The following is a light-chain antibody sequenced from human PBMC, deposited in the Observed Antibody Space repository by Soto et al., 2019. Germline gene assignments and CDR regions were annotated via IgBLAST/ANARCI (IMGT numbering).Light chain of an antibody. CDR3: QQYGSSRT. CDR2: GAS. Sequence: EIVLTQSPGTLSLSPGERATLSRRASQSVSSSYLAWYQQKPGQAPRLLIYGASSSATGIPDRFSGSGSGTDFTLTIGRLEPEDFAVYYCQQYGSSRTFGQGTKLEIK. CDR1: QSVSSSY. J-gene: IGKJ2*02. V-gene: IGKV3-20*01.